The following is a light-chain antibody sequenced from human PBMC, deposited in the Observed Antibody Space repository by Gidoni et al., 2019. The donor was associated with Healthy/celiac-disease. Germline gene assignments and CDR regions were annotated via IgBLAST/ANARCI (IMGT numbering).Light chain of an antibody. CDR3: QAWDSSYVV. V-gene: IGLV3-1*01. Sequence: SYALTPPPSMSVSPGQTASITCSGDKLGDKSACWYQQKSGQSPVLVIYQDSKRPSGIPERFSGSNSGNTATLTISGTQAMDEADYYCQAWDSSYVVFGGGTKLTVL. J-gene: IGLJ2*01. CDR2: QDS. CDR1: KLGDKS.